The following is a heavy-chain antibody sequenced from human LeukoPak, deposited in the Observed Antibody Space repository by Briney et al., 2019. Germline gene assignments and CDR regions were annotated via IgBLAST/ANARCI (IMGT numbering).Heavy chain of an antibody. D-gene: IGHD3-22*01. V-gene: IGHV1-8*01. J-gene: IGHJ6*02. Sequence: ASVKVSCKASGYTFTSYDINWVRQATGQGLEWMGWMNPNSGNTGYAQKFQGRVTMTRNTSISTAYMELSSLRSEDTAVYYCAKYTRSRRKIVVVITNPDYYYYGMDVWGQGTTVTVPS. CDR2: MNPNSGNT. CDR3: AKYTRSRRKIVVVITNPDYYYYGMDV. CDR1: GYTFTSYD.